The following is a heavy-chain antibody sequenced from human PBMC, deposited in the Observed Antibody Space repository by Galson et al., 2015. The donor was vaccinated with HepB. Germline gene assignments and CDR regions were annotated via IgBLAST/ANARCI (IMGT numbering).Heavy chain of an antibody. CDR3: ARSPYDSSGPNWFDP. CDR1: GYSFTSYW. CDR2: IDPSDSYT. V-gene: IGHV5-10-1*01. D-gene: IGHD3-22*01. J-gene: IGHJ5*02. Sequence: QSGAEVKKPGESLRISCKGSGYSFTSYWISWVRQMPGKGLEWMGRIDPSDSYTNYSPSFQGHVTISADKSISTAYLQWSSLKASDTAMYYCARSPYDSSGPNWFDPWGQGTLVTVSS.